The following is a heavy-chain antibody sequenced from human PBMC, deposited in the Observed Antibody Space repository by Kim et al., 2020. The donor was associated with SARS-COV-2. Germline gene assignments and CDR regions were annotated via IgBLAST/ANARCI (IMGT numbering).Heavy chain of an antibody. J-gene: IGHJ6*02. Sequence: SETLSLTCTVSGGSITSSSSYWVWIRQPPGKGLEWTGSISYRGSAYYNPSLKSRVTISVDTSKNQFSLKLNSVTAADTAVYYCARGIRYFDWSQYYYYYYGLDVWGQGTTVTVSS. D-gene: IGHD3-9*01. CDR2: ISYRGSA. CDR1: GGSITSSSSY. CDR3: ARGIRYFDWSQYYYYYYGLDV. V-gene: IGHV4-39*07.